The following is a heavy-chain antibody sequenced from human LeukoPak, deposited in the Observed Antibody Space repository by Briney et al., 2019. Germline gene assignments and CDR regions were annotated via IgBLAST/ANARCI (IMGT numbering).Heavy chain of an antibody. CDR1: GFTFSNYW. D-gene: IGHD5-24*01. CDR3: ARASDPWLQLT. V-gene: IGHV3-7*05. CDR2: IKQDGSGK. J-gene: IGHJ5*02. Sequence: GRSLRLSCAASGFTFSNYWMIWVRQAPGKGLEWVGNIKQDGSGKRYADSVRGRFTISRDNAQTSLYLQMNSLRAEDTAVYYCARASDPWLQLTWGQGTLVTVSS.